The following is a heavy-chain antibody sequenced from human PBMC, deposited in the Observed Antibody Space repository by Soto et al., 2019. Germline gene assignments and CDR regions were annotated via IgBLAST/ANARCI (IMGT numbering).Heavy chain of an antibody. CDR1: GGTFSSYA. V-gene: IGHV1-69*13. J-gene: IGHJ4*02. Sequence: SVKVSCKASGGTFSSYAISWVRQAPGQGLERMGGIIPIFGTANYAQKFQGRVTITADESTSTAYMELSSLRSEDTAVYYCARVTSYYYDSSGYTTFDYWGQGTLVTVSS. CDR2: IIPIFGTA. CDR3: ARVTSYYYDSSGYTTFDY. D-gene: IGHD3-22*01.